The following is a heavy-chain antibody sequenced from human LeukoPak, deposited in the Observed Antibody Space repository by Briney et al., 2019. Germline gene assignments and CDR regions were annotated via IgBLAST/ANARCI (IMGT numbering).Heavy chain of an antibody. CDR2: IKQDGSEK. CDR1: GFTFSSYW. D-gene: IGHD3-22*01. V-gene: IGHV3-7*03. CDR3: AISYYYDSSGYSQGIGFDY. Sequence: GGSLRLSCAASGFTFSSYWMSWVRQAPGKGLEWVANIKQDGSEKYYVDSVKGRFTISRHNSKNTLYLQMNSLRAEDTAVYYCAISYYYDSSGYSQGIGFDYWGQGTLVTVSS. J-gene: IGHJ4*02.